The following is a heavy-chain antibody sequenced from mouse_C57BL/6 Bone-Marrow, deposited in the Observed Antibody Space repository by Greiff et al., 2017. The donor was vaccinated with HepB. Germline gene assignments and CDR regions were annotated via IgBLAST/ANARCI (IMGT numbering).Heavy chain of an antibody. D-gene: IGHD1-1*01. J-gene: IGHJ2*01. CDR2: IDPENGDT. V-gene: IGHV14-4*01. CDR3: TGGYGSSYDY. CDR1: GFNIKDDY. Sequence: VQLQQSGAELVRPGASVKLSCTASGFNIKDDYMHWVKQRPEQGLEWIGWIDPENGDTEYASKFQGKATITADTSSNTAYLQLSSLTSEDTAVYYCTGGYGSSYDYWGQGTTLTVSS.